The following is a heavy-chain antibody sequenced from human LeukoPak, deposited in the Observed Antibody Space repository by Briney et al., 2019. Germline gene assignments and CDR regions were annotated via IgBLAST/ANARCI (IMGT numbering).Heavy chain of an antibody. J-gene: IGHJ5*02. CDR2: MNPNSGNT. D-gene: IGHD3-3*01. CDR1: GYTFTSYD. V-gene: IGHV1-8*01. Sequence: ASVKVSCKASGYTFTSYDINWVRQATGQGLEWMGWMNPNSGNTGYAQKFQGRVTMTRNTSISTAYMELSSLRSEDTAVYYCASGPSDFWSGYYSRGWFDPWGQGTLVTVSS. CDR3: ASGPSDFWSGYYSRGWFDP.